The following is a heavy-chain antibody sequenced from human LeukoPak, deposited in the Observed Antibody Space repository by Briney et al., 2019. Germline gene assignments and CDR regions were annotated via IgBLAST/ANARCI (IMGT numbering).Heavy chain of an antibody. D-gene: IGHD4-17*01. V-gene: IGHV1-69*05. J-gene: IGHJ4*02. Sequence: SVKVSCKASEGTFSSYAISWVRQAPGQGLEWMGRIIPIFGTANYAQKFQGRVTITTDESTSTAYMELSSLRSEDTAVYYCARDSGDYGVVDYWGQGTLVTVSS. CDR3: ARDSGDYGVVDY. CDR1: EGTFSSYA. CDR2: IIPIFGTA.